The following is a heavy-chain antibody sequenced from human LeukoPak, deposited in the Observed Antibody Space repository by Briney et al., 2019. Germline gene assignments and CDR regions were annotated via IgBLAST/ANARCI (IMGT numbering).Heavy chain of an antibody. CDR3: ARSTYSYGPLYYYYYGMDV. D-gene: IGHD5-18*01. Sequence: SETLSLTCSVSGGSISYYYWNWVRQPAGKGLEWIGYIYYSGSTNYNPSLKSRVTISVDTSKNQFSLKLSSVTAADTAVYYCARSTYSYGPLYYYYYGMDVWGQGTTVTVSS. J-gene: IGHJ6*02. V-gene: IGHV4-59*01. CDR1: GGSISYYY. CDR2: IYYSGST.